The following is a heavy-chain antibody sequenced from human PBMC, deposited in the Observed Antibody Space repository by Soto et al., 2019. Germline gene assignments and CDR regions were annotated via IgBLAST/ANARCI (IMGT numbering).Heavy chain of an antibody. Sequence: SVKVSCKASGFTFTSSAVQWVRQARGQRLEWIGWIVVGSGNTNYAQKFQERVTITRDMSTSTAYMELSSLRSEDTAVYYCAASLYYYDSEDAFDIWGQGTMVTVSS. J-gene: IGHJ3*02. V-gene: IGHV1-58*01. CDR3: AASLYYYDSEDAFDI. CDR1: GFTFTSSA. CDR2: IVVGSGNT. D-gene: IGHD3-22*01.